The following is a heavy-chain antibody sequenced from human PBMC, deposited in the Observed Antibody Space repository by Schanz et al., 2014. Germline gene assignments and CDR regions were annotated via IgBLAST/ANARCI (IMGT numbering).Heavy chain of an antibody. V-gene: IGHV4-39*01. D-gene: IGHD3-22*01. Sequence: QLQLRESGPGLVKPSETLSLICSVSGTSITSSTYYWGWIRQPPGKGPEWIGSISYSGNTYYTPSRKSRVTFSLDPPKNQSSLKLTSVTAADTAVYYCARPSSVVGITGWFDTWGQGTLVTVSS. CDR3: ARPSSVVGITGWFDT. CDR2: ISYSGNT. J-gene: IGHJ5*02. CDR1: GTSITSSTYY.